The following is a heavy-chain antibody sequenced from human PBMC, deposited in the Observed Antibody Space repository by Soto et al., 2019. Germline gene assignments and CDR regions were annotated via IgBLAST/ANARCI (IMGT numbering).Heavy chain of an antibody. J-gene: IGHJ4*02. V-gene: IGHV1-3*01. Sequence: QVQLVQSGAEVKKPGASVKVSCKASGYTFTDYDIHWVRHAPGQRLEWMGWINAGNGNTKYSQKFQGRVTITRDTSASTAYMELSSLRSEDTAVYYCARGDYYDIHDYWGQGTLATVSS. D-gene: IGHD3-22*01. CDR1: GYTFTDYD. CDR2: INAGNGNT. CDR3: ARGDYYDIHDY.